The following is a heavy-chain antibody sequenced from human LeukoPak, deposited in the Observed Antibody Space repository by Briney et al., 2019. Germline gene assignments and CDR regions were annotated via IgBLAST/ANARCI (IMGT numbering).Heavy chain of an antibody. CDR3: AKGLEPGAFDI. J-gene: IGHJ3*02. D-gene: IGHD1-1*01. CDR1: GFIFNYYA. CDR2: ISGGGHST. V-gene: IGHV3-23*01. Sequence: PGGSLRLSCAASGFIFNYYAMNWVRQAPGKGLEWVPAISGGGHSTYYADSVKGRFTISRDNSKNTLYLQMNSLRAEDTAVYFCAKGLEPGAFDIWGQGTRVTVSS.